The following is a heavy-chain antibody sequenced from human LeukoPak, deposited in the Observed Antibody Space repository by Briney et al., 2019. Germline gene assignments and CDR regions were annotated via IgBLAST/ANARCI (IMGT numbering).Heavy chain of an antibody. D-gene: IGHD6-25*01. Sequence: PSETLSLTCTVSGGSINSYYWSWIRQPPGKGLEWIGYMYYTGSSNYNPSLKSRVTISVDTSKNQFSLRLSSVTAADTAVYYCAKLIQRSDTFDIWGQGTMVTVSS. V-gene: IGHV4-59*08. J-gene: IGHJ3*02. CDR1: GGSINSYY. CDR3: AKLIQRSDTFDI. CDR2: MYYTGSS.